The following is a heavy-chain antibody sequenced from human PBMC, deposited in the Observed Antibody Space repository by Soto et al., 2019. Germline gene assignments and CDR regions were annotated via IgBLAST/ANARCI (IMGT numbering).Heavy chain of an antibody. Sequence: SETLSLTCAVYGGSFSGYYWSWIRQPPGKGLEWIGEINHSGNTNNNPSLKSRVTISLDTSKNQFSLKLRSVTAADTAVYYCGKVGFPYSYGYLFYYWGQGTLVPVPS. J-gene: IGHJ4*02. V-gene: IGHV4-34*01. CDR2: INHSGNT. CDR1: GGSFSGYY. CDR3: GKVGFPYSYGYLFYY. D-gene: IGHD5-18*01.